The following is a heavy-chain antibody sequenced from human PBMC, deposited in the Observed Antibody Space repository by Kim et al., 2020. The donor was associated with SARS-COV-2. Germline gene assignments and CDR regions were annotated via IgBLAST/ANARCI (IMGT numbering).Heavy chain of an antibody. J-gene: IGHJ4*02. V-gene: IGHV1-46*01. CDR2: INPSGGST. Sequence: ASVKVSCKASGYTFTSYYMHWVRQAPGQGLEWMGIINPSGGSTSYAQKFQGRVTMTRDTSTSTVYMELSSLRSEDTAVYYCARSSGPVLRFLEWLSLDLDYWGQGTLVTVSS. CDR1: GYTFTSYY. D-gene: IGHD3-3*01. CDR3: ARSSGPVLRFLEWLSLDLDY.